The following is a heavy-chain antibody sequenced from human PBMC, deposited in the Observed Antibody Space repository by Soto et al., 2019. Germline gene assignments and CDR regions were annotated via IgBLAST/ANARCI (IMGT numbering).Heavy chain of an antibody. CDR3: ARAYYYDSSGYSGHAFDI. J-gene: IGHJ3*02. CDR1: GGTFSSYA. Sequence: SVKVSCKASGGTFSSYAISWVRQAPGQGLEWMGGIIPIFGTANYAQKFQGRVTITADESTSTAYMELSSLRSEDTAVYYCARAYYYDSSGYSGHAFDIWGQGTMVTVSS. D-gene: IGHD3-22*01. V-gene: IGHV1-69*13. CDR2: IIPIFGTA.